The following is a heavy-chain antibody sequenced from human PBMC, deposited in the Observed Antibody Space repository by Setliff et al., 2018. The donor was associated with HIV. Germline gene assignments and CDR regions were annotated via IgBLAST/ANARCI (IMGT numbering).Heavy chain of an antibody. CDR2: INPNSGGT. V-gene: IGHV1-2*04. CDR1: GYTFTGYY. D-gene: IGHD6-6*01. CDR3: ARSPPTRGAAHPLNY. J-gene: IGHJ4*02. Sequence: GASVKVSCKASGYTFTGYYMHWVRQAPGQGLEWMGWINPNSGGTNYAQKFQGWVTMTRDTSISTAYMELSRLRSDDTAVYYCARSPPTRGAAHPLNYWGQGTLVTVSS.